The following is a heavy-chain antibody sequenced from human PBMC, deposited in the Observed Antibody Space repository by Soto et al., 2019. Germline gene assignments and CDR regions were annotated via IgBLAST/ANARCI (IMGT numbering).Heavy chain of an antibody. D-gene: IGHD1-26*01. V-gene: IGHV4-30-4*01. Sequence: PSETLSLTCTVSGGSISSGDYYWGWIRQPPGKGLEWIGYIYYSGSTYYNPSLKSRVTISVDTSKNQFSLKLSSVTAADTAVYSCARGNVQEWENWFDPWGQGPLVTVSS. CDR2: IYYSGST. CDR3: ARGNVQEWENWFDP. J-gene: IGHJ5*02. CDR1: GGSISSGDYY.